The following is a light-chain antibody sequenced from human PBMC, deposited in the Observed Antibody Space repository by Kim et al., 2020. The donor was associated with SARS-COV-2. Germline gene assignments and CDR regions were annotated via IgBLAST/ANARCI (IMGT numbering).Light chain of an antibody. J-gene: IGLJ2*01. V-gene: IGLV3-25*03. Sequence: SYELTQPPSVSVSPGQTARITCSGDALPKQYAYWYQQKPGQAPVLVIYKDSERPSGIPERFSGSSSGTTVTLTINGVQAEDEADYYCQSADSSGVVFGGG. CDR2: KDS. CDR1: ALPKQY. CDR3: QSADSSGVV.